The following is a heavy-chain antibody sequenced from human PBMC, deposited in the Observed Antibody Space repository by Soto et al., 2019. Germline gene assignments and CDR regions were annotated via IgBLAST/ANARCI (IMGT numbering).Heavy chain of an antibody. Sequence: PGESLKISCQGSGYSFAGYWITRLRQKPGKGLEWSGRIDPSDSQTYYSPSFRGHVTISVTNSKNTLYLQMNSLRAEDTAVYYCAKDLWTAARVLFDYWGQGTLVTVYS. CDR2: IDPSDSQT. CDR1: GYSFAGYW. J-gene: IGHJ4*02. CDR3: AKDLWTAARVLFDY. V-gene: IGHV5-10-1*01. D-gene: IGHD6-6*01.